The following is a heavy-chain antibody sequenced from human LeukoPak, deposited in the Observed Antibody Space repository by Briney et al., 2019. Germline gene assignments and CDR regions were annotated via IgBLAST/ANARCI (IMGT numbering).Heavy chain of an antibody. J-gene: IGHJ5*02. CDR3: ARLYDSSGYTNWLDP. Sequence: SETLSLTCTVSGGSISSYHWSWVRQPPGKGLEWIGYILTSGSTNYNPSLKSRLTISVDTSKNQFTLKVNSVTAADTAVYYCARLYDSSGYTNWLDPWGQGTLVTVSS. CDR2: ILTSGST. D-gene: IGHD3-22*01. CDR1: GGSISSYH. V-gene: IGHV4-4*09.